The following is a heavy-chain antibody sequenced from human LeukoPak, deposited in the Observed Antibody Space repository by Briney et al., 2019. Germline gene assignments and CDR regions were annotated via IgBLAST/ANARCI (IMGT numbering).Heavy chain of an antibody. V-gene: IGHV3-23*01. CDR3: AKVFGGVAGHFDY. CDR1: GFIFNIYH. J-gene: IGHJ4*02. CDR2: ISGSGGST. Sequence: GGSLRLSCAASGFIFNIYHMNWVRQAPGKGLEWVSAISGSGGSTYYADSVKGRFTISRDNSKNTLYLQMNSLRAEDTAVYYCAKVFGGVAGHFDYWAREPWSPSPQ. D-gene: IGHD6-19*01.